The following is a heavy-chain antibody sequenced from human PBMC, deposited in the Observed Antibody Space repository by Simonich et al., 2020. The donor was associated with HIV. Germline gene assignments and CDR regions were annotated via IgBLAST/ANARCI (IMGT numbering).Heavy chain of an antibody. Sequence: QVQLQQWGAGLLKPSEPLSLTCAVYGGSFSGYYWRWNRQPPGKGLGWIGEINHSGSTNSNPSLKSRVTISVDTSKNQFSLKLSSVTAADTAVYYCARGFYQRLYYFDYWGQGTLVTVSS. CDR3: ARGFYQRLYYFDY. CDR2: INHSGST. J-gene: IGHJ4*02. CDR1: GGSFSGYY. D-gene: IGHD2-2*01. V-gene: IGHV4-34*01.